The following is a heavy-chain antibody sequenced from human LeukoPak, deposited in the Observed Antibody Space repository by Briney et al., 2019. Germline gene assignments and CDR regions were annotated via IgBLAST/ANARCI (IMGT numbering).Heavy chain of an antibody. V-gene: IGHV4-30-4*01. Sequence: NTSQTLSLTCTVSGGSISSGDYYWSWIRQPPGKGLEWIGYIYYSGSTYYNPSLKSRVTISVDTSKNQFSPKLSSVTAADTAVYYCARVQGYSSSWIDYWGQGTLVTVSS. CDR3: ARVQGYSSSWIDY. CDR2: IYYSGST. D-gene: IGHD6-13*01. CDR1: GGSISSGDYY. J-gene: IGHJ4*02.